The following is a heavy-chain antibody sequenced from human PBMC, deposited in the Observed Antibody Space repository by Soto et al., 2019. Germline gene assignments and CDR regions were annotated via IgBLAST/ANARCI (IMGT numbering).Heavy chain of an antibody. Sequence: QVQLVQSGAEVKKPGASVKVSCKASGYTFTSYGISWVRQAPGQGLEWMGWISAYNGNTNYAQKLQGRVTMTTDTATSTAYMALRSLRSDDTAVYYWARMGIVVVVAAYDYYGMDVWGQGTTVTVSS. V-gene: IGHV1-18*01. CDR1: GYTFTSYG. CDR2: ISAYNGNT. D-gene: IGHD2-15*01. J-gene: IGHJ6*02. CDR3: ARMGIVVVVAAYDYYGMDV.